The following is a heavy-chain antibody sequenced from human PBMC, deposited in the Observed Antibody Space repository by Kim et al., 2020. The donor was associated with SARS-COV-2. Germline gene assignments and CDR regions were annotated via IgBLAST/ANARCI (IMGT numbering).Heavy chain of an antibody. CDR3: ARLGWEWELQLGAFDI. CDR2: IYYSGST. V-gene: IGHV4-59*08. CDR1: GGSISSYY. Sequence: SETLSLTCTVSGGSISSYYWSWIRQPPGKGLEWIGYIYYSGSTNYNPSLKSRVTISVDTSKNQFSLKLSSVTAADTAVYYCARLGWEWELQLGAFDIWGQGTMVTVSS. J-gene: IGHJ3*02. D-gene: IGHD1-26*01.